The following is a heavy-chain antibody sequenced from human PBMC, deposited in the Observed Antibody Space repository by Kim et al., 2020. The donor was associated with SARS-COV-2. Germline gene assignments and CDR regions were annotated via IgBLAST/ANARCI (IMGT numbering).Heavy chain of an antibody. V-gene: IGHV1-69*04. CDR1: GDTFNRYA. CDR3: VVYSDPDD. CDR2: IIPLIGTT. D-gene: IGHD4-17*01. Sequence: SVKVSCKAPGDTFNRYAISWVRQAPGQRPEWMGRIIPLIGTTNYAQNFQGRVTITADRSTATVYMELSSLRSDDTATFYCVVYSDPDDWGQGTLVTVSS. J-gene: IGHJ4*02.